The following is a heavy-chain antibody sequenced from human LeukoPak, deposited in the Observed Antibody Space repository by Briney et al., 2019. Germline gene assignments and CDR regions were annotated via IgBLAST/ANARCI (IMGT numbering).Heavy chain of an antibody. V-gene: IGHV1-2*02. CDR2: TNPNSGAT. Sequence: ASVKVSCKASGYTFTALYMHWVRQAPGQGLEWMGWTNPNSGATNYAQKFQGRVTMTRDTSINTAYMELSSLRSDDTAVFYCARAHLIAAPGYNWFDPWGQGTLVTVSS. CDR3: ARAHLIAAPGYNWFDP. CDR1: GYTFTALY. J-gene: IGHJ5*02. D-gene: IGHD6-13*01.